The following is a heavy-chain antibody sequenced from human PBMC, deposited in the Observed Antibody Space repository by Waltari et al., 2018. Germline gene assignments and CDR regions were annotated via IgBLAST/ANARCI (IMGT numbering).Heavy chain of an antibody. V-gene: IGHV4-39*01. D-gene: IGHD6-13*01. CDR1: GGSISSSSYY. J-gene: IGHJ6*02. CDR3: ARHRPPYSSSPRFSYGMDV. Sequence: QLQLQESGPGLVKPSETLSLTCTVSGGSISSSSYYWGWIRQPPGKGLEWIGSIYYSGRTYYNPTLKSRVTISVDTSKNQVSRKLSSVTAADTAVYYCARHRPPYSSSPRFSYGMDVWGQGTTVTVSS. CDR2: IYYSGRT.